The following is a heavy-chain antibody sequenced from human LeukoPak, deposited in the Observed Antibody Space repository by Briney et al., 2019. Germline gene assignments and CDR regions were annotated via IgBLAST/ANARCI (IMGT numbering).Heavy chain of an antibody. CDR2: INPSGGST. CDR3: ARTCSGGSCHSPPLDY. Sequence: GASVKVSCKASGYTFTSYYMHWVRQAPGQGLEWMGIINPSGGSTSYAQKFQGRVTMTRDTSTSTVYMELSSLRSEDTAVYYCARTCSGGSCHSPPLDYWGQGTLVTVSS. V-gene: IGHV1-46*01. J-gene: IGHJ4*02. CDR1: GYTFTSYY. D-gene: IGHD2-15*01.